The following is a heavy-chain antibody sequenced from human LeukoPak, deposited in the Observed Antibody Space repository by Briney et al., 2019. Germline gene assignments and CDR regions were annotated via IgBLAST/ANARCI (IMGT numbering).Heavy chain of an antibody. J-gene: IGHJ5*02. CDR2: IKQDGSEK. Sequence: GGSLRLSCAASGFTFSSYWMSWVRQAPGKGLEWVANIKQDGSEKYCVDSVKGRFTISRDNAKNSLYLQMNSLRAEDTAVYYWARDMAWFGELSRWFDPWGQGTLVTVSS. CDR3: ARDMAWFGELSRWFDP. CDR1: GFTFSSYW. V-gene: IGHV3-7*03. D-gene: IGHD3-10*01.